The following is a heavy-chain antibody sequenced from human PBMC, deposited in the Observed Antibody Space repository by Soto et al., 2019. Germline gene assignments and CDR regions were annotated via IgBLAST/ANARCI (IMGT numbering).Heavy chain of an antibody. CDR1: GFTFSGSA. D-gene: IGHD3-3*01. J-gene: IGHJ3*02. Sequence: EVQLVESGGGLVQPGGSLKLSCAASGFTFSGSAMHWVRQASGKGLEWVGRIRSKANSYATAYAASVKGRFTVSRDDSKNTAYLQMNILKTEDTAVYYCTRASYDFWAFDIWGQGTMVTVSS. CDR2: IRSKANSYAT. V-gene: IGHV3-73*01. CDR3: TRASYDFWAFDI.